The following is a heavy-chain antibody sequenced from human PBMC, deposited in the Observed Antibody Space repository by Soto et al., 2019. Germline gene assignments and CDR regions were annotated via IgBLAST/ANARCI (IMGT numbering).Heavy chain of an antibody. V-gene: IGHV2-26*01. D-gene: IGHD2-15*01. CDR3: AQTEDGGRSRTPAGWFDA. J-gene: IGHJ5*02. CDR1: GFSLSNAGMG. Sequence: QVTLKESGPVLVKPTETLTLTCTVSGFSLSNAGMGVSWIRQPPGKALEWLAHIFSNDERRFSTSLKNRLTMSKDTFNSQVVLIMTNMDPVDTATYYCAQTEDGGRSRTPAGWFDAWCQGTLVTVSS. CDR2: IFSNDER.